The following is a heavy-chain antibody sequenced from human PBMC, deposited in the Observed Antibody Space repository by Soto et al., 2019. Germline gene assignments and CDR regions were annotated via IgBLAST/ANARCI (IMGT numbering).Heavy chain of an antibody. CDR2: ISGSGGST. V-gene: IGHV3-23*01. J-gene: IGHJ3*02. D-gene: IGHD3-22*01. Sequence: PGGSLRLSCAASGFTFSSYAMSWVRQAPGKGLEWVSAISGSGGSTYYADSMKGRFTISRDNSKNTLYLQMNSPRAEDTAVYYCAKDQGRITMIVVGWGAFDIWGQGTMVTVSS. CDR1: GFTFSSYA. CDR3: AKDQGRITMIVVGWGAFDI.